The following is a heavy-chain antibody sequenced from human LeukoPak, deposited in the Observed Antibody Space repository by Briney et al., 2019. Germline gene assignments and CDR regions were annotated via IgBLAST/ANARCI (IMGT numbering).Heavy chain of an antibody. V-gene: IGHV1-46*01. J-gene: IGHJ3*02. Sequence: EASVKVSCKASGYTFTSYYMHWVRQAPGQGLEWMGIINPSGGSTSYAQKFQGRVTMTRDMSTSTVYMELSSLRSEDTAVYYCARDEIPRYFDWYDAFDIWGQGTMVTVSS. CDR2: INPSGGST. CDR3: ARDEIPRYFDWYDAFDI. D-gene: IGHD3-9*01. CDR1: GYTFTSYY.